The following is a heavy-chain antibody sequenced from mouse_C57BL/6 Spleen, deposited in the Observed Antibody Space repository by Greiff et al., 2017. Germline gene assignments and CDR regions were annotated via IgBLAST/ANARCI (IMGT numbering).Heavy chain of an antibody. D-gene: IGHD2-2*01. CDR3: ARPDGYDAASYYAMDY. CDR2: ISSGSSTI. J-gene: IGHJ4*01. Sequence: DVMLVESGGGLVKPGGSLKLSCAASGFTFSDYGMHWVRQAPEKGLEWVAYISSGSSTIYYADTVKGRFTISRDNAKNTLFLQMTSLRSEDTAMYYCARPDGYDAASYYAMDYGGQGTSVTVSS. V-gene: IGHV5-17*01. CDR1: GFTFSDYG.